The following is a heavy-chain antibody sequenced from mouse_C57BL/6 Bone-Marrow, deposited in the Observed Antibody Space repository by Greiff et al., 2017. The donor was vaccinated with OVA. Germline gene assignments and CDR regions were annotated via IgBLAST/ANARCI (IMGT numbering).Heavy chain of an antibody. CDR2: FYPGSGSI. CDR1: GYTFTSYD. V-gene: IGHV1-62-2*01. J-gene: IGHJ3*01. D-gene: IGHD1-1*01. Sequence: LVESGPELVKPGASVKLSCKASGYTFTSYDINWVKQRSGQGLEWIGWFYPGSGSIKYNEKFKDKATLTADKSSSTVYMELSRLTSEDSAVYFCARHEGLLLRYRAWFAYWGQGTLVTVSA. CDR3: ARHEGLLLRYRAWFAY.